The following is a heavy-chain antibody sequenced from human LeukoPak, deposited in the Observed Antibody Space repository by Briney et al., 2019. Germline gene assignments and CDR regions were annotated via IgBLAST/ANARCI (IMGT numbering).Heavy chain of an antibody. CDR3: AKRGVVIRVILVGFHKEAYYFDS. D-gene: IGHD3-22*01. CDR2: ISDSGGST. Sequence: PGGSLRLSCAVSGITLSNYGMTWVRQAPGKGLEWVAGISDSGGSTNYADSVKGRFTISRDNAKNTLYLQMNSLRAEDTAVYFCAKRGVVIRVILVGFHKEAYYFDSWGQGGLVTVSS. J-gene: IGHJ4*02. CDR1: GITLSNYG. V-gene: IGHV3-23*01.